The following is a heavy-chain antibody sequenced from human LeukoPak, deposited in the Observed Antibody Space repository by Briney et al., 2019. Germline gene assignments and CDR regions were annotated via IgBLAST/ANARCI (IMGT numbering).Heavy chain of an antibody. CDR3: TRVSDSSGYYSGYYYYGMDV. D-gene: IGHD3-22*01. CDR1: GFTFGDYA. V-gene: IGHV3-49*04. CDR2: IRSKAYGGTT. Sequence: PGGSLRLTCTASGFTFGDYAMSWVRQAPGKGLEWVGFIRSKAYGGTTEYAAAVKVRFTISRDDSKSIAYLQMNSLKTEDTAVYYCTRVSDSSGYYSGYYYYGMDVWGQGTTVTVSS. J-gene: IGHJ6*02.